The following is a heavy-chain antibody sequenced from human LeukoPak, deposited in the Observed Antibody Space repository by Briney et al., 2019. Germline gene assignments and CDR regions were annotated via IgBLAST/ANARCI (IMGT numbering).Heavy chain of an antibody. Sequence: GGSLRLSCAASGFTFSTYAMHWVRQAPGKGLEYVSSISSNGGTTYYANSVKGRFTISRDNSKDTLYLQIGSLRSEDMAVYYCARRAVTIDPQHWYFDLWGRGTLVTVSS. J-gene: IGHJ2*01. CDR3: ARRAVTIDPQHWYFDL. CDR2: ISSNGGTT. CDR1: GFTFSTYA. D-gene: IGHD4-11*01. V-gene: IGHV3-64*01.